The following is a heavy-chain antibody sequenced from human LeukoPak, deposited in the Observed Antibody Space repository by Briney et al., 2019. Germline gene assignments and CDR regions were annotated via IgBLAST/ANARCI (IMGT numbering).Heavy chain of an antibody. V-gene: IGHV3-20*04. CDR1: GFSFDDYG. CDR2: INWNGGST. Sequence: GGSLRLSCAASGFSFDDYGMSWVRQAPGKGLEWVSGINWNGGSTGYADSVRVRFTISRDNTTNSLYLQIMSLRAEDTALYYCARGGVINYFDYWGQGTLVTVSS. J-gene: IGHJ4*02. D-gene: IGHD3-10*01. CDR3: ARGGVINYFDY.